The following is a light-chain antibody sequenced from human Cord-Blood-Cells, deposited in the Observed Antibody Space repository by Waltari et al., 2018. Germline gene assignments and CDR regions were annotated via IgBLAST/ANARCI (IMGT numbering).Light chain of an antibody. CDR2: AAS. CDR1: QSISSY. CDR3: QQSYSTPIT. J-gene: IGKJ5*01. V-gene: IGKV1-39*01. Sequence: DIQMTQSPSSLSASVGDRVIITCRATQSISSYLNWYQQKPGKAPKLLIYAASSLQSGVPLRFIGSGSGTDFTLTISSLQPEDFATYSCQQSYSTPITFGQGTRLEIK.